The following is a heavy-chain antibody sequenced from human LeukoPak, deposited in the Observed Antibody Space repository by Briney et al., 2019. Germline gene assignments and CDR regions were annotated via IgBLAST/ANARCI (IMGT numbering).Heavy chain of an antibody. CDR3: ARGMSATSGYLELEY. CDR1: GFTFSTYA. CDR2: ISGSGGTT. J-gene: IGHJ4*02. D-gene: IGHD3-22*01. Sequence: GGSLRLSCAASGFTFSTYAVSWVRQAPGKGLEWVSAISGSGGTTYYADSVKGRCTISRDNSKKTLFLHMNSLRAEDTAVYYCARGMSATSGYLELEYWGQGTLVTVST. V-gene: IGHV3-23*01.